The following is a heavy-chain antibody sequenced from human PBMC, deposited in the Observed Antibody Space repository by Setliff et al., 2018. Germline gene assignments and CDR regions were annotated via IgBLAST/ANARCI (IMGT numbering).Heavy chain of an antibody. CDR2: FIPMEGRA. V-gene: IGHV1-69*08. D-gene: IGHD3-22*01. CDR1: GSSFSSYT. Sequence: SVKVSCKASGSSFSSYTISWVRQAPGQGLEWMGRFIPMEGRADYAQNFQGRVTIIADKSTSTVYMELGSLRSEDTAVYYCARDDSSGYHTTYFDYWGQGTLVTVSS. CDR3: ARDDSSGYHTTYFDY. J-gene: IGHJ4*02.